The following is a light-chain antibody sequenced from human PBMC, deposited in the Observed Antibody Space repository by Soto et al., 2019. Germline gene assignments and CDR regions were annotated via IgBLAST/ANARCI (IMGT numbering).Light chain of an antibody. Sequence: QSALTQPASVSGSPGQSIAISCTGTNSDVGGYNYVSWYQHHPGKAPKPMIYEVSNRPSGVSNRFSGSKSGNTASLTISGLQAEDEADYYCSSYTTSTTWVFGGGTKVTVL. CDR3: SSYTTSTTWV. J-gene: IGLJ3*02. V-gene: IGLV2-14*01. CDR2: EVS. CDR1: NSDVGGYNY.